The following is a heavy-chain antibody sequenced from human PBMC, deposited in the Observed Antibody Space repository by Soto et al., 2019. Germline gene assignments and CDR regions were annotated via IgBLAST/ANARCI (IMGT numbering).Heavy chain of an antibody. CDR1: GFTFNTYP. D-gene: IGHD3-10*01. Sequence: QPGGSLRLSCATSGFTFNTYPMTWVRQAPGKGLEWVSSISCTAGRTSSYADSVKGRFAISRDFSDNTVYLQMNNLRVDDTAVYFCAKGVLSFHYGMEVWGQGTTVTVSS. V-gene: IGHV3-23*01. CDR3: AKGVLSFHYGMEV. J-gene: IGHJ6*02. CDR2: ISCTAGRTS.